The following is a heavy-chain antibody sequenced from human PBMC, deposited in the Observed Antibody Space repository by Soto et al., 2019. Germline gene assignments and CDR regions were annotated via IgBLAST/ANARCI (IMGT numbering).Heavy chain of an antibody. Sequence: PGGSLRLSCTASRVTFSNYWMSWVRQAPGKGLEWVANIKQDGSGRYYVDSVKGRFTISRDNAKNSLYLQMNSLRAEDTAVYYCARGRRIGYWGQGTLVTVSS. CDR1: RVTFSNYW. V-gene: IGHV3-7*03. CDR2: IKQDGSGR. J-gene: IGHJ4*02. CDR3: ARGRRIGY.